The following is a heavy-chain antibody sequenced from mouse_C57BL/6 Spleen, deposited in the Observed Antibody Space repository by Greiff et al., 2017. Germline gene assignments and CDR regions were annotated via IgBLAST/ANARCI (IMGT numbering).Heavy chain of an antibody. CDR1: GYTFTEYT. CDR3: ARHEGGAPITTVVFDY. Sequence: VQLVESGAELVKPGASVKLSCKASGYTFTEYTIHWVKQRSGQGLEWIGWFYPGSGSIKYNEKFKDKATLTADKSSSTVYMELSRLTSEDSAVYFCARHEGGAPITTVVFDYWGQGTTLTVSS. J-gene: IGHJ2*01. CDR2: FYPGSGSI. V-gene: IGHV1-62-2*01. D-gene: IGHD1-1*01.